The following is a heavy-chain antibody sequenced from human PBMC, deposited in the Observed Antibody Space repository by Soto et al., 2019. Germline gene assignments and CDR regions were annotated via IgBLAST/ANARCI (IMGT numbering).Heavy chain of an antibody. Sequence: PGESLKISCKVSGYTFTNNWISWVRQMPGKGLEWMGRIDPSDSYLNYSPSFQGHVSISAGKSTHTAYLHFSSLKPSDTAVYYCARRRGFGSRSYIDHWGQGNLVTVSS. J-gene: IGHJ5*02. V-gene: IGHV5-10-1*01. CDR1: GYTFTNNW. CDR3: ARRRGFGSRSYIDH. CDR2: IDPSDSYL. D-gene: IGHD3-10*01.